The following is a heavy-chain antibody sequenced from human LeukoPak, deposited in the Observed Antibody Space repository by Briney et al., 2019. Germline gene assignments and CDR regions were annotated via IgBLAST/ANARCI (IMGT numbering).Heavy chain of an antibody. CDR3: ARVNLEWSYYMDV. V-gene: IGHV4-59*01. CDR2: IYYSGST. D-gene: IGHD3-3*01. CDR1: GGSISSYY. Sequence: SETLSLTCTVSGGSISSYYWSWIRQPPGKGLEWIEYIYYSGSTNYNPSLKGRVTISVDTSKNQFSLKLSSVTAADTAVYYCARVNLEWSYYMDVWGKGTTVTVSS. J-gene: IGHJ6*03.